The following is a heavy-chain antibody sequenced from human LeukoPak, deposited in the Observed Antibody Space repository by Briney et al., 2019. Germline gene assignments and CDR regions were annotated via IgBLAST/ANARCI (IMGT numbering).Heavy chain of an antibody. CDR3: ATDRGWRTSGYYLYYFEY. Sequence: GGSLRLSCAASGFTFSSYAMSWVRQAPGKGLEWVASIKHDGSEKYYVDSVRGRFTISRDNTMNSLYLQMSSLRAEDTAVYYCATDRGWRTSGYYLYYFEYWGQGTLVTFSS. V-gene: IGHV3-7*01. J-gene: IGHJ4*02. CDR1: GFTFSSYA. D-gene: IGHD3-3*01. CDR2: IKHDGSEK.